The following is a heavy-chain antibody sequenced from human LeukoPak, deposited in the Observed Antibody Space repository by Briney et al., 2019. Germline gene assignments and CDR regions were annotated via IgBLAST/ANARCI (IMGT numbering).Heavy chain of an antibody. D-gene: IGHD6-19*01. CDR3: ARDGRVAGIEC. J-gene: IGHJ4*02. Sequence: SETLSLTCTVSGGSISSSTYYWGWIRQPPGKGLEWIGSIYYSGSTYYNPSLKSRVTISVDRSKNQFSLKLSSVTAADTAVYYCARDGRVAGIECWGQGTLVTVSS. V-gene: IGHV4-39*07. CDR1: GGSISSSTYY. CDR2: IYYSGST.